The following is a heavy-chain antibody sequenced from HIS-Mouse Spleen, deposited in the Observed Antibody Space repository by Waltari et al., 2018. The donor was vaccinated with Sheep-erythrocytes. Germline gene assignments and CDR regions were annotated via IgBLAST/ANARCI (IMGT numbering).Heavy chain of an antibody. CDR2: ISSSSSYI. CDR3: ARVASGATFDY. V-gene: IGHV3-21*01. D-gene: IGHD1-26*01. CDR1: GFTFSSCS. J-gene: IGHJ4*02. Sequence: EVQLVESGGGLVKPGGSLRLSCAASGFTFSSCSINCVRQAPGKGLEWVSSISSSSSYIYYADSVKGRFTISRDNAKNSLYLQMNSLRAEDTAVYYCARVASGATFDYWGQGTLVTVSS.